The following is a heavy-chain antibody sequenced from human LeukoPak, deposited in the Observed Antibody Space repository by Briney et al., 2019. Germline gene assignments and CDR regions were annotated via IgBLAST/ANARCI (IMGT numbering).Heavy chain of an antibody. D-gene: IGHD2-2*01. J-gene: IGHJ4*02. Sequence: GGSLRLSCAASGFTFSSYSMNWVRQAPGKGLEWVSSISSSSSYIYYADSVKGRFTISRDNAKNSLYLQMNSLRAEDTAVYYCARGRCSSTSCYPPYYFDYWGQGTLVTVSS. CDR1: GFTFSSYS. CDR3: ARGRCSSTSCYPPYYFDY. CDR2: ISSSSSYI. V-gene: IGHV3-21*01.